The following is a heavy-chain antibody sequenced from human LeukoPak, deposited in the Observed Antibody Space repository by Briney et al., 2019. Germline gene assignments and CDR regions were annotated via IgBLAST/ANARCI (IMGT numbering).Heavy chain of an antibody. CDR2: ITGSGDST. CDR1: GFIFSTYP. CDR3: AKENPVGGTNYFDY. J-gene: IGHJ4*02. Sequence: PGGSLRLYCAASGFIFSTYPMSWVRQAPGKGLEWVSAITGSGDSTFYADSMKGRCTISRDNSKNTLSLQMNTLRAEDTAVYYCAKENPVGGTNYFDYWGQGTLVTVSS. V-gene: IGHV3-23*01. D-gene: IGHD1-26*01.